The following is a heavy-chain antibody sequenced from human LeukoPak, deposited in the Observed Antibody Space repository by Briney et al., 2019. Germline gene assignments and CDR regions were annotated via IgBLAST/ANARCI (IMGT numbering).Heavy chain of an antibody. Sequence: SETLSLTCAVGGGSFSGFYWGWVRHPPGKGLEWNWANNHSGSTNYNPSLKSRVTISVDTSKKQFSLRLSSVTAADTAVYYCARGRVVPFFSYYYMDVWGKGTTVTVSS. V-gene: IGHV4-34*01. D-gene: IGHD2-2*01. CDR2: NNHSGST. CDR3: ARGRVVPFFSYYYMDV. CDR1: GGSFSGFY. J-gene: IGHJ6*03.